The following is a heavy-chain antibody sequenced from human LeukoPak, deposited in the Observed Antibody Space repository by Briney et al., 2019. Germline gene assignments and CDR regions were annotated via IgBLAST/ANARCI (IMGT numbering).Heavy chain of an antibody. V-gene: IGHV6-1*01. CDR2: TYYRSKWYN. CDR3: ARDWRASIRDGEAFDI. Sequence: SQTLSLTCAISGDSVSSNSAAWNWIRQSPSRGLEWLGRTYYRSKWYNDYAVSVKSRITINPDTSKNQFSLQLNSVTPEDTAVYYCARDWRASIRDGEAFDIWGQGTMVTVSS. D-gene: IGHD5-24*01. CDR1: GDSVSSNSAA. J-gene: IGHJ3*02.